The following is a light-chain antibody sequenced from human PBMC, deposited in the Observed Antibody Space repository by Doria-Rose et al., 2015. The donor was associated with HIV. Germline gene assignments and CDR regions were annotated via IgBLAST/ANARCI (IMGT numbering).Light chain of an antibody. CDR3: QQSNSFPIT. CDR2: AAS. J-gene: IGKJ5*01. CDR1: EAISSW. V-gene: IGKV1-12*01. Sequence: YPYSVSASVGDRVTITCRAREAISSWLVWYPQKPGKAPKVSIYAASTLQSGVSSRFSGSGFGTDFTLTISNLQPEDFATYYCQQSNSFPITFGQGTRLEIK.